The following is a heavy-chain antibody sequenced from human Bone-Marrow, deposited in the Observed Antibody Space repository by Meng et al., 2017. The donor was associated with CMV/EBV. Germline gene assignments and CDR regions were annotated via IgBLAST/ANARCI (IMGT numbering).Heavy chain of an antibody. V-gene: IGHV3-73*01. Sequence: GESLKISCVASGFTFSGSALHWVRQTSGKGLEWVGRIRSKPNNYATVYATSVQGRFTISRDDSKNTMYLQMNSLKTEDTAVYYCTIPLGTVIWGQGTLVTVSS. CDR2: IRSKPNNYAT. J-gene: IGHJ1*01. CDR1: GFTFSGSA. D-gene: IGHD1-1*01. CDR3: TIPLGTVI.